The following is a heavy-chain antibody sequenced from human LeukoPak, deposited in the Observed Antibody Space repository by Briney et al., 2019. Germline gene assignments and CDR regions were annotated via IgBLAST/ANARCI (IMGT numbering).Heavy chain of an antibody. CDR2: ISGSGVST. V-gene: IGHV3-23*01. Sequence: GSLRLSCAASGFTFSSYAMSWVRQAPGKGLEWVSSISGSGVSTYYADSVKGRFTISRDNSKNTLYLQMNSLRAEDTAVYHCAKGGRYCSSTSCYTSWGQGTLVTVSS. D-gene: IGHD2-2*02. CDR3: AKGGRYCSSTSCYTS. CDR1: GFTFSSYA. J-gene: IGHJ5*02.